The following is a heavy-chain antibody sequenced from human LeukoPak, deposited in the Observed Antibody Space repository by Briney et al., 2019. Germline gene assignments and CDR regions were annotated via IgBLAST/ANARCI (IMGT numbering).Heavy chain of an antibody. CDR3: ARVRPPPLGITIFGVVTPHRDAFDI. CDR2: IIPIFGTA. V-gene: IGHV1-69*05. CDR1: GGTFSSYA. J-gene: IGHJ3*02. Sequence: EASVTVSCKASGGTFSSYAISWVRQAPGQGLEWMGGIIPIFGTANYAQKFQGRVTITTDESTSTAYLELSRLRSEDTAVYYCARVRPPPLGITIFGVVTPHRDAFDIWGQGTMITVSS. D-gene: IGHD3-3*01.